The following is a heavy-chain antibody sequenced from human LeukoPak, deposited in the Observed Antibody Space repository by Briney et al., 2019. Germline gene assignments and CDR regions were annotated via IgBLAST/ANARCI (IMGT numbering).Heavy chain of an antibody. V-gene: IGHV3-30*18. Sequence: PGGSLRLSCAASGFTFSSYGTHWVRQAPGKGLEWVAVISYDGSNKYYADSVKGRFTISRDNSKNTLYLQMNSLRAEDTAVYYCAKDRARWELDYWGQGTLVTVSS. J-gene: IGHJ4*02. D-gene: IGHD1-26*01. CDR2: ISYDGSNK. CDR1: GFTFSSYG. CDR3: AKDRARWELDY.